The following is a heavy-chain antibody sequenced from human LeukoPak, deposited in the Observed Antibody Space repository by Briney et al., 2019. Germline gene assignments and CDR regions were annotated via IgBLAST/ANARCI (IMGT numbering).Heavy chain of an antibody. D-gene: IGHD3-9*01. CDR2: INPSGGST. V-gene: IGHV1-46*01. Sequence: ASVKVSCKASGYTFTSYYMHWVRQAPGQGLEWMGIINPSGGSTSYAQKFQGRVTMTRDTSTSTVYMELSSLRSEDTAVYYCARGEPKLRYFDWGTSTALYGMDVWGQGTTVTVSS. CDR3: ARGEPKLRYFDWGTSTALYGMDV. J-gene: IGHJ6*02. CDR1: GYTFTSYY.